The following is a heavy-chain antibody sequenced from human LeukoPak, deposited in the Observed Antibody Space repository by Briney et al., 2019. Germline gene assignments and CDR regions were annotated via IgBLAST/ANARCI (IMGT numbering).Heavy chain of an antibody. V-gene: IGHV1-69*13. Sequence: ASVKVSCKASGGTFSSYAISWVRQAPGQGLEWMGGIIPIFGTANYAQKFQGRVTITADESTSTAYMELSSLRSEDTAVYYCARDGYYYGSGRGFDPWGQGTLVTVSS. CDR2: IIPIFGTA. CDR3: ARDGYYYGSGRGFDP. D-gene: IGHD3-10*01. CDR1: GGTFSSYA. J-gene: IGHJ5*02.